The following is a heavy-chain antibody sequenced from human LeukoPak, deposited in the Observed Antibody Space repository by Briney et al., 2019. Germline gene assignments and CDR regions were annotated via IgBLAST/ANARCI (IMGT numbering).Heavy chain of an antibody. Sequence: GGSLRLSCAASGFIFSTYWMSWVRQAPGKGLEWVANIKEDGSEKYYVDSVKGRFTISRDNAKKSLYLQMNSLRVEATAVYYCARGFRSSSSFDYWGQGTLVTVSS. CDR3: ARGFRSSSSFDY. CDR1: GFIFSTYW. CDR2: IKEDGSEK. V-gene: IGHV3-7*03. D-gene: IGHD6-6*01. J-gene: IGHJ4*02.